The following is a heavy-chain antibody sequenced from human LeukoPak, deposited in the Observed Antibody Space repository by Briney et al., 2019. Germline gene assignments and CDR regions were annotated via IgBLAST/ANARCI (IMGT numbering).Heavy chain of an antibody. D-gene: IGHD3-22*01. CDR3: ARDPPGGSGSPDY. Sequence: PGGSLRLSCAASGFTFSSYAMHWVRQAPGKGLEWVAVISYDGSNKYYADSVKGRFTISRDNSKNTLYLQMNSLRAEDTAVYYCARDPPGGSGSPDYWGQGTLVTVSS. CDR2: ISYDGSNK. J-gene: IGHJ4*02. V-gene: IGHV3-30*04. CDR1: GFTFSSYA.